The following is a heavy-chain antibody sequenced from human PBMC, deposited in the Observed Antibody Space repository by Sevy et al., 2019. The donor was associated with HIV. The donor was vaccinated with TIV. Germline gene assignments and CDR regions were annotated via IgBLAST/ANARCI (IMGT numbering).Heavy chain of an antibody. Sequence: GGSLRLSCSGSGFSFSNSAMNWVRQTPGKGLKYVSAISSDGVSTYYTDSVRGRFTISRDNSKNTLYLQMSSLRVEDTAVYYCVKDPDYNFWRGDYGMDVWDQGTTVTVSS. D-gene: IGHD3-3*01. J-gene: IGHJ6*02. CDR3: VKDPDYNFWRGDYGMDV. CDR2: ISSDGVST. CDR1: GFSFSNSA. V-gene: IGHV3-64D*06.